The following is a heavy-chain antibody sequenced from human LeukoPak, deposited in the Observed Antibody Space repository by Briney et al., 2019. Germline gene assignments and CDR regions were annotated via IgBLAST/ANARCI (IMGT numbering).Heavy chain of an antibody. J-gene: IGHJ2*01. CDR1: GGSINSYY. V-gene: IGHV4-59*01. CDR3: ARSSEVYWYFDL. CDR2: IYHSGST. Sequence: SETLSLTCTVSGGSINSYYWSWIRHPPGKGLEWIGSIYHSGSTDYNPSLNSRVTISVDTSKNQFSLKLSSVTAADTAVYYCARSSEVYWYFDLWGRGTLVTVSS.